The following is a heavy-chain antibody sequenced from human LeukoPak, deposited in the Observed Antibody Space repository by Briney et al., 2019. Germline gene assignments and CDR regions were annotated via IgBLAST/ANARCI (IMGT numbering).Heavy chain of an antibody. J-gene: IGHJ4*02. Sequence: SETLSPTCTVSGGSISSYYWSWIRQPPGKGLEWIGRISSSGSTNYNPSLKSRVTMSVDTSKNQFSLMLSSVTAADTAVYYCTRDSSGYDWFYDYWGQGTLVTVSS. CDR2: ISSSGST. D-gene: IGHD5-12*01. V-gene: IGHV4-4*07. CDR1: GGSISSYY. CDR3: TRDSSGYDWFYDY.